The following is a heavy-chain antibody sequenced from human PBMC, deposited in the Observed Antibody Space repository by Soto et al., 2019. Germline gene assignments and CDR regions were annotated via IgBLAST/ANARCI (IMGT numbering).Heavy chain of an antibody. V-gene: IGHV1-18*01. CDR1: GYTFTNYD. D-gene: IGHD1-26*01. J-gene: IGHJ4*02. Sequence: QVQLVQSGVEVKKPGASVKVSCKTSGYTFTNYDLTWVRQAPGQGLEWMGSISSYNGDTNYAQKLQGRVTLTTDTSTTTAYMELTSLTSDDTAVYFCARGWELEYWGQGTLVSVFS. CDR3: ARGWELEY. CDR2: ISSYNGDT.